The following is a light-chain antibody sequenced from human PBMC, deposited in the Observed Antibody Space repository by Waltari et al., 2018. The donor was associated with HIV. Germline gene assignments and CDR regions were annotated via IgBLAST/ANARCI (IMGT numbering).Light chain of an antibody. V-gene: IGLV8-61*01. CDR2: NTD. CDR3: ALYVRSGRV. J-gene: IGLJ2*01. CDR1: SASVSTSFF. Sequence: QAVVTQEPSLSVAPGKTITPTCGLSSASVSTSFFPSWYKLTPGQPPRSLLFNTDVRSVGVHDRFSGFIVGNKAALTITVAQAEDDAFYYCALYVRSGRVFGGGTRLTVL.